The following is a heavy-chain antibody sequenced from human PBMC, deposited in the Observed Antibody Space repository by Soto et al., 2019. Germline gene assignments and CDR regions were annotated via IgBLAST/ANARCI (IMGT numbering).Heavy chain of an antibody. V-gene: IGHV1-69*13. CDR3: ARNLEANPPVS. J-gene: IGHJ4*02. Sequence: SVTVSRKASGCTFSSYASSWVRQAPGQGLEWMGGIIPIFGTANYAQKFHGRVTITADESTSTAYMELSSLRSEDTAVYYCARNLEANPPVSWGQGTLVTVS. D-gene: IGHD1-1*01. CDR2: IIPIFGTA. CDR1: GCTFSSYA.